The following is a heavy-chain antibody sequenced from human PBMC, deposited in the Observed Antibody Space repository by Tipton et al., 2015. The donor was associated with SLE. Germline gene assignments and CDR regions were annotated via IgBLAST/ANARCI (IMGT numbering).Heavy chain of an antibody. D-gene: IGHD5-24*01. CDR1: GGTFSSYA. J-gene: IGHJ6*03. Sequence: QLVQSGAEVKKPGSSVKVSCKASGGTFSSYAISWVRQGPGQGLEWMGGIIPIFGTANYAQKFQGRVTITADESTSTAYMELSSLRSEDTAVYYCARGRRDGYPYYYYYMDVWGKGTTVTVSS. CDR3: ARGRRDGYPYYYYYMDV. CDR2: IIPIFGTA. V-gene: IGHV1-69*01.